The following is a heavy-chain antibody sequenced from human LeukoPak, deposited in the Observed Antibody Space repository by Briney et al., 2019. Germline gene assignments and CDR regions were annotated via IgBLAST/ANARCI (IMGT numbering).Heavy chain of an antibody. D-gene: IGHD3-9*01. CDR1: GFIFRSYR. Sequence: GGSLRLSCAASGFIFRSYRLSWVRQAPGRGLEWVANIKQDGSDKYYVDSVKGRSTISRDNAKNSLFLQMDSLRAEDTAVYYCATHDVLTGYPYFDFWGQGTLVTVSS. J-gene: IGHJ4*02. CDR3: ATHDVLTGYPYFDF. CDR2: IKQDGSDK. V-gene: IGHV3-7*01.